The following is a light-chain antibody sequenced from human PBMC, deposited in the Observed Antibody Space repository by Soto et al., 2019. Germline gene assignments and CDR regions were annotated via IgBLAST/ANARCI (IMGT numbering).Light chain of an antibody. CDR2: KAS. CDR1: QSINSW. Sequence: DIQITHSPSTLTASIGDRVTITCRASQSINSWLAWYQQKPGKAPKLLIYKASTLESGVPSRFSGSGSGTEFTLTISSLQPDDFATYYCQQYNSYSWTFGQGTKVDI. CDR3: QQYNSYSWT. J-gene: IGKJ1*01. V-gene: IGKV1-5*03.